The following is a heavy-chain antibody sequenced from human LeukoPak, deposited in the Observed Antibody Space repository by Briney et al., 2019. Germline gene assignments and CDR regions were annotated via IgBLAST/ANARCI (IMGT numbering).Heavy chain of an antibody. D-gene: IGHD3-10*01. CDR2: IKQDGSEK. CDR1: GFTFSTYW. CDR3: TRESGSGSYSAY. J-gene: IGHJ4*02. Sequence: GGSLRLSCAASGFTFSTYWMNWVRQAPGKGLEWVANIKQDGSEKYYVDSVKGRFTISRDNAKNSLYLQMNSLRAEDTAVYYCTRESGSGSYSAYWGLGTLVTVSS. V-gene: IGHV3-7*01.